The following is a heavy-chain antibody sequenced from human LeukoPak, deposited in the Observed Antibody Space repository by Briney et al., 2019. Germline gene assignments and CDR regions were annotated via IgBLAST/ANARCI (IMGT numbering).Heavy chain of an antibody. CDR2: ISAYNGNT. CDR3: ARDRWFYSSSPPGY. J-gene: IGHJ4*02. CDR1: GSTFTSYG. D-gene: IGHD6-13*01. V-gene: IGHV1-18*04. Sequence: ASVKVSSKASGSTFTSYGISWVRRAPGQGLAGMGWISAYNGNTNYAQKLPGRVTMTTDTSTSTAYMELRSLRSDDTAVYYCARDRWFYSSSPPGYWGQGTLVTVSS.